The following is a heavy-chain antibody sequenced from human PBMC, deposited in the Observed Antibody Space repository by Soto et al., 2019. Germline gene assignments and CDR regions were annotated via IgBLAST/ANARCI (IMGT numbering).Heavy chain of an antibody. CDR1: GFTFSSYS. CDR2: ISSSSSYI. D-gene: IGHD3-3*01. J-gene: IGHJ5*02. Sequence: PGGSLRLSCAASGFTFSSYSMNWVRQAPGKGLEWVSSISSSSSYIYYADSVKGRFTISRDNAKNSLYLQMNSLRAEDTAVYYCAREAIFGVVIAWFDPWGQGTLVTVSS. V-gene: IGHV3-21*01. CDR3: AREAIFGVVIAWFDP.